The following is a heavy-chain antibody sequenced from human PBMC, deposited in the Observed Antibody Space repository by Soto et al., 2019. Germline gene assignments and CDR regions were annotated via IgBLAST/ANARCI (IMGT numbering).Heavy chain of an antibody. J-gene: IGHJ6*02. CDR3: AREAPYCTSATCPKFYDMDV. CDR1: GGTFGSYA. D-gene: IGHD2-2*01. CDR2: IIPILNSP. Sequence: SVKVSCKDSGGTFGSYAITWVRRAPGQGLEWLGGIIPILNSPAYAQKFQARVVITADEITNTAYMELNSLRFDDTAVYYCAREAPYCTSATCPKFYDMDVWGQGTTVTVSS. V-gene: IGHV1-69*13.